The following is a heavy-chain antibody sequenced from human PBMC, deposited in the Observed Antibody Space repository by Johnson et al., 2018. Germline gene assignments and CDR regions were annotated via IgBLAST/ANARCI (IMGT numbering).Heavy chain of an antibody. Sequence: QVQLVESGGGVVQPGRSLRLSCAASGFTFSSYGMHWVRQAPGKGLEWVAVISYDGSNKYYADSVKGRFTISRDNSKNTLYLQMNSLRAEDTAVYYCAKDRVHWNYAADAFDIWGQGTMVTVSS. D-gene: IGHD1-7*01. V-gene: IGHV3-30*18. CDR1: GFTFSSYG. CDR3: AKDRVHWNYAADAFDI. CDR2: ISYDGSNK. J-gene: IGHJ3*02.